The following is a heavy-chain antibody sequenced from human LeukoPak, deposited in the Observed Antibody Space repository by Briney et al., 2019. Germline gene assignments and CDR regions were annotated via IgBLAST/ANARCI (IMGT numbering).Heavy chain of an antibody. J-gene: IGHJ4*02. CDR2: IKQDGSDK. Sequence: PGGSLRLSCVSSGFTFSSYWMSWVRQAPGKGLEWVANIKQDGSDKNYVDSVKGRFTISRDNAKNSLYLQMHSLRAEDTAVYYCARDKVVGATHFDYWGQGTLVTVSS. V-gene: IGHV3-7*01. D-gene: IGHD1-26*01. CDR3: ARDKVVGATHFDY. CDR1: GFTFSSYW.